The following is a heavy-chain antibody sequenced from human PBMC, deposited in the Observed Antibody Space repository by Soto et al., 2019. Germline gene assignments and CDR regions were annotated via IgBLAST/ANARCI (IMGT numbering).Heavy chain of an antibody. J-gene: IGHJ3*02. D-gene: IGHD2-2*01. CDR3: AHRRYATDAFDS. V-gene: IGHV2-5*02. Sequence: QITLKESGPTLVKPTQTLTLTCTFSGFSLSTSGVGVGWIRQPPGKALEWLALIYWDDDKRYSPSLKSRLTLTKDTSKNQVVLTMTNMHPVDTATYYCAHRRYATDAFDSWGQGTMVTVSS. CDR2: IYWDDDK. CDR1: GFSLSTSGVG.